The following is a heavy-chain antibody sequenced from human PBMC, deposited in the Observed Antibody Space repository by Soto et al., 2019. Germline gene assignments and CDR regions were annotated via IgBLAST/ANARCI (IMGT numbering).Heavy chain of an antibody. J-gene: IGHJ6*02. CDR1: GGSISGYY. V-gene: IGHV4-34*01. Sequence: PSETLSLTCAVYGGSISGYYWSWLRQPPGKGLEWIGEINHSGSNNYNPSLKSRVTISVDTSKNQFSLKLSSVTAADTAVYYCAIGLIPPTMFGMDVWGQGTTVTVSS. CDR3: AIGLIPPTMFGMDV. D-gene: IGHD2-21*01. CDR2: INHSGSN.